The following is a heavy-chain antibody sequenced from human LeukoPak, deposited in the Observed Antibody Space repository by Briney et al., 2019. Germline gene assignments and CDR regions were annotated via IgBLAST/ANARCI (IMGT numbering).Heavy chain of an antibody. V-gene: IGHV1-3*01. Sequence: ASVKVSFKASGYTFTSYAMHWVRQAPGQRLEWMGWINAGNGNTKYSQKFQGRVTITRDTSASTAYMELSSLRSEDTAVYYCARVLGSGWYGAWEYFDYWGQGTLVTVSS. J-gene: IGHJ4*02. CDR3: ARVLGSGWYGAWEYFDY. CDR2: INAGNGNT. CDR1: GYTFTSYA. D-gene: IGHD6-19*01.